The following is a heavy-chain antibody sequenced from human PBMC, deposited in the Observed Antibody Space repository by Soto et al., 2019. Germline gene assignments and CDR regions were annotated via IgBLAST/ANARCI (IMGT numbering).Heavy chain of an antibody. V-gene: IGHV1-24*01. CDR1: GYTLTNLS. D-gene: IGHD3-3*01. J-gene: IGHJ4*02. CDR2: FDPEDGET. CDR3: ATNYDFWSGYFG. Sequence: ASVKVSCKVSGYTLTNLSMHWVRQAPGKGLEWMGGFDPEDGETIYAQKFQGRVTMTEDTSTDTAYMELSSLRSEDTAVYYCATNYDFWSGYFGWGQGTLVTVSS.